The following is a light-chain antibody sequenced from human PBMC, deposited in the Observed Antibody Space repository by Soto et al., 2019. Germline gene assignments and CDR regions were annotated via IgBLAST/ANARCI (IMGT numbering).Light chain of an antibody. J-gene: IGKJ1*01. CDR3: QQRLNWPPN. V-gene: IGKV3-11*01. CDR1: QSVTNY. CDR2: DAS. Sequence: EIFLTQSPDTLSLSPGDRATLSCRATQSVTNYIAWYQQRPGQAPRLLIYDASNRASGVPAKFSGGGSGTDFTLTISDLEPAVFRLYYCQQRLNWPPNFGQGTKVEIK.